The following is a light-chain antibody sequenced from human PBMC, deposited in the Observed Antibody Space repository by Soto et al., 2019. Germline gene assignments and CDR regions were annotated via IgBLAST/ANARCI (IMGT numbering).Light chain of an antibody. CDR3: SSYTSSSTYVV. Sequence: QSALTQPASVSWSPGQSITISCTGTSSDVGGYNYVSWYQQHPGKAPKLMIYDVSNRPSGVSNRFSGSKSGNTASLTISGLQAEDEADYYCSSYTSSSTYVVFGGGTQLTV. J-gene: IGLJ2*01. CDR1: SSDVGGYNY. CDR2: DVS. V-gene: IGLV2-14*01.